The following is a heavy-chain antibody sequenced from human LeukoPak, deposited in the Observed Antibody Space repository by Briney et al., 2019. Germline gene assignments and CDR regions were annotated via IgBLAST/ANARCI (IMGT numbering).Heavy chain of an antibody. CDR1: GGPFSGYY. D-gene: IGHD2-2*01. V-gene: IGHV4-38-2*01. J-gene: IGHJ6*03. CDR3: ARGDCSSTSCYRSDYYYYYYMDV. CDR2: IYHSGST. Sequence: PSETLSLTCAVYGGPFSGYYWGWIRQPPGKGLEWIGSIYHSGSTYYNPSLKSRVTISVDTSKNQFSLKLSSVTAADTAVYYCARGDCSSTSCYRSDYYYYYYMDVWGKGTTVTVSS.